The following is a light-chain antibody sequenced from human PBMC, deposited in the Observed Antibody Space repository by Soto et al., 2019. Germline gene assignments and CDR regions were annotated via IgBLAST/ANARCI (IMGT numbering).Light chain of an antibody. CDR1: QGIRND. Sequence: DIQMTQSLSSLSASVSDRVTITCRASQGIRNDLGWYQQKPGKAPKRLIYAASTLQSGVPSRFSGSGSGTDFTLTISSLQPEDVATYYCQKYNSAPTWTFGQGTKVDIK. CDR3: QKYNSAPTWT. V-gene: IGKV1-27*01. CDR2: AAS. J-gene: IGKJ1*01.